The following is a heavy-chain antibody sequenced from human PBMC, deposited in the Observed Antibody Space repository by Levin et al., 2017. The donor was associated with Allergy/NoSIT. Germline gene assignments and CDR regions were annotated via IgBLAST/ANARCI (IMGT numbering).Heavy chain of an antibody. D-gene: IGHD2-15*01. CDR3: ARGVGYCSGGSCLPLYFDY. J-gene: IGHJ4*02. V-gene: IGHV4-34*01. CDR2: INHSGST. CDR1: GGSFSGYY. Sequence: SETLSLTCAVYGGSFSGYYWSWIRQPPGKGLEWIGEINHSGSTNYNPSLKSRVTISVDTSKNQFSLKLSSVTAADTAVYYCARGVGYCSGGSCLPLYFDYWGQGTLVTVSS.